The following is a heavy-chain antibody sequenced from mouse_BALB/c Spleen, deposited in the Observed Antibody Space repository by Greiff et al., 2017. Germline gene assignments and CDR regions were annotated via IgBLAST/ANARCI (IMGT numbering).Heavy chain of an antibody. D-gene: IGHD1-1*01. J-gene: IGHJ4*01. V-gene: IGHV5-17*02. CDR2: ISSGSSTI. CDR3: ARGNFDGSSYDYYAMDY. CDR1: GFTFSSFG. Sequence: DVKLVESGGGLVQPGGSRKLSCAASGFTFSSFGMHWVRQAPEKGLEWVAYISSGSSTIYYADTVKGRFTISRDNPKNTLFLQMTSLRSEDTAMYYCARGNFDGSSYDYYAMDYWGQGTSVTVSS.